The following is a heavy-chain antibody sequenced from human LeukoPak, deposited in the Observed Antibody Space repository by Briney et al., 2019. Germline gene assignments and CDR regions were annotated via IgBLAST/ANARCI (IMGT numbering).Heavy chain of an antibody. V-gene: IGHV4-61*01. Sequence: SETLSLTCSVSGDSVSRGIYYWSWIRQPPGKGLEWIGYIYYSGSTSYNPSLESRVTMAEDTSKNQFSLKLSSVTAADTAVYSCARVPLYDGNSFFDYWGQGTLVTVSS. CDR3: ARVPLYDGNSFFDY. J-gene: IGHJ4*02. D-gene: IGHD4-23*01. CDR1: GDSVSRGIYY. CDR2: IYYSGST.